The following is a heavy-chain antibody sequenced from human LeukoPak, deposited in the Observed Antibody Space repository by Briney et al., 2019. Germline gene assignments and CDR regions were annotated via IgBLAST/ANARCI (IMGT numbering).Heavy chain of an antibody. CDR1: VGSISGTTYY. CDR2: IYYSGST. CDR3: TRNQSKIVLVTAIRYWSFYL. V-gene: IGHV4-39*01. D-gene: IGHD2-21*02. Sequence: SETLSLTCTVSVGSISGTTYYWGWIRQPPGKGLEWIGSIYYSGSTHYNPSLKSRVTISVDTSKNQFYLKLTSVSAADTAVYYCTRNQSKIVLVTAIRYWSFYLWGRGTLVTVSS. J-gene: IGHJ2*01.